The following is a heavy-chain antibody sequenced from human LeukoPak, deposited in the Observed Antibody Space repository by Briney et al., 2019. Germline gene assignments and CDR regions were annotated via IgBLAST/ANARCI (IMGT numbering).Heavy chain of an antibody. D-gene: IGHD6-19*01. CDR2: IYYSGST. CDR3: ARHTAPHSSGWYRDRHFDY. Sequence: PSETLSLTCTVSGGSISSCYWSWIRQPPGKGLEWIGYIYYSGSTNYNPSLKSRVTISVDTSKNRFSLKLSSVTAADTAVYYCARHTAPHSSGWYRDRHFDYWGQGTLVTVSS. J-gene: IGHJ4*02. V-gene: IGHV4-59*08. CDR1: GGSISSCY.